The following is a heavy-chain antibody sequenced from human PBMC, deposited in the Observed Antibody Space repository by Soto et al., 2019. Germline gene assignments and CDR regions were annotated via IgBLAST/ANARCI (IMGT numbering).Heavy chain of an antibody. V-gene: IGHV5-51*01. J-gene: IGHJ3*02. Sequence: PGESLKISCKGSGYTFSSYWIGWVRQMPGKGLEWMGAIYPGDSDTRYSPSFQGQVTISADKSISTAYLQWISLKASDTAMYYCAKIYDSSSTFAFDIWGQGTMVTVSS. CDR2: IYPGDSDT. CDR1: GYTFSSYW. CDR3: AKIYDSSSTFAFDI. D-gene: IGHD3-22*01.